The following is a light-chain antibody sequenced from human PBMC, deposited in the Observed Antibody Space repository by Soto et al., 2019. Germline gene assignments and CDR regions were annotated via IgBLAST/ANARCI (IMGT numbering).Light chain of an antibody. CDR3: QHYDGSPRT. CDR1: QRVSKNY. J-gene: IGKJ2*01. CDR2: GVF. Sequence: ETVLTQSPGTVSLSPGGRAPLFCLTSQRVSKNYLARYQQKPGQAPRLLIYGVFNRATGIPDKFSGSGSGTDFTLTISGLEPEDSAVYYCQHYDGSPRTFGQGTKLEIK. V-gene: IGKV3-20*01.